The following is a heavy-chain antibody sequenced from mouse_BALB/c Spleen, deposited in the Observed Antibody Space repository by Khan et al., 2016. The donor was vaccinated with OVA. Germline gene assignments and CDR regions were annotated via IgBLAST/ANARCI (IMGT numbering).Heavy chain of an antibody. CDR2: INTYTGEP. CDR3: ARVGYNGTMDC. D-gene: IGHD2-14*01. V-gene: IGHV9-3-1*01. Sequence: QVQLKQSGPELKKPGETVQISCKASGFTFPNYGMNWVKQAPGKGLKWMGWINTYTGEPTFADDLKGRFAFSLETSASTASLQINSLKNEDTATYFCARVGYNGTMDCWGQGTSVTVSS. J-gene: IGHJ4*01. CDR1: GFTFPNYG.